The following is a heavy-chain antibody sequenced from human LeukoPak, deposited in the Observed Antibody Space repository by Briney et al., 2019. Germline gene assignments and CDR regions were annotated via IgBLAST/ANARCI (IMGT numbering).Heavy chain of an antibody. D-gene: IGHD3-3*01. Sequence: PGGSLRLSCAASGFTFSSYAMSWVRQAPGKGLEWVSSIGSSSSYIYYADSVKGRFTISRDNAKNSLYLQMNSLRAEDTAVYYCARDLGDFWSGYYSPLPDYWGQGTLVTVSS. CDR2: IGSSSSYI. CDR1: GFTFSSYA. V-gene: IGHV3-21*01. J-gene: IGHJ4*02. CDR3: ARDLGDFWSGYYSPLPDY.